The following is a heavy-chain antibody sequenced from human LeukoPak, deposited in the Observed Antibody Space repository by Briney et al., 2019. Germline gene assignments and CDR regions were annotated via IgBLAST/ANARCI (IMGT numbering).Heavy chain of an antibody. J-gene: IGHJ6*03. CDR3: ARRYYYDSSYYMDV. CDR1: GYTFTGYY. D-gene: IGHD3-22*01. V-gene: IGHV1-2*02. CDR2: INPNSGGT. Sequence: ASVKVSCKASGYTFTGYYMHWVRQAPGQGLEWMGWINPNSGGTNYAQKFQGRVTMTRDTSISTAYMELSRLRSDDTAVYYCARRYYYDSSYYMDVWGKGTTVTVSS.